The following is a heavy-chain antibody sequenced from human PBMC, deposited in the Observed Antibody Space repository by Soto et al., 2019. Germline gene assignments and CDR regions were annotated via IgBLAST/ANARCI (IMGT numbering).Heavy chain of an antibody. V-gene: IGHV3-15*07. CDR2: IKSKTDGGTT. CDR1: GFTFSNAW. J-gene: IGHJ6*02. CDR3: TTVNPPRRATIQMLDYYYYGMDV. Sequence: GGSLRLSCAASGFTFSNAWMDWVRQAPGKGLEWVGRIKSKTDGGTTDYAAPVKGRFTISRDDSKNTLYLQMNSLKTEDTAVYYCTTVNPPRRATIQMLDYYYYGMDVWGQGTTVTVSS. D-gene: IGHD5-12*01.